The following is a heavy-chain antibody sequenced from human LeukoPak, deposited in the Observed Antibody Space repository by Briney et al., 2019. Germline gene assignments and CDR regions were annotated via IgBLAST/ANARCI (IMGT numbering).Heavy chain of an antibody. CDR1: GFTVSANY. V-gene: IGHV3-53*01. J-gene: IGHJ4*02. CDR3: ARSGEFDFWSGYYY. CDR2: IYSDGRT. D-gene: IGHD3-3*01. Sequence: GGSLRLSCAAFGFTVSANYTSWVRQAPGKGLEWVSIIYSDGRTLYADSVKGRFTISRDNSKNTVYLQMNSLRAEDTAVYHCARSGEFDFWSGYYYWGRGTLVTVSS.